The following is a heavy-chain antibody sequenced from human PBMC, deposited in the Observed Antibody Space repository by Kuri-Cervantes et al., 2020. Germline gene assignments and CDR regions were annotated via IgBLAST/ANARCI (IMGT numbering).Heavy chain of an antibody. CDR1: GYTFTGYY. V-gene: IGHV1-2*02. Sequence: GGSLRLSCKASGYTFTGYYMHWVRQAPGQGLEWMGWINPNSGGTKYAQKFQGRVTMTRDTSISTAYMELSRLRSDDTAVYYCASGGHYYDPLVGDYWGQGTLVTVSS. CDR3: ASGGHYYDPLVGDY. J-gene: IGHJ4*02. D-gene: IGHD3-22*01. CDR2: INPNSGGT.